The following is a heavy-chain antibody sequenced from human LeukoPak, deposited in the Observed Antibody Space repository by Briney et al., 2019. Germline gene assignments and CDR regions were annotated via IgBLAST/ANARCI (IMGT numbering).Heavy chain of an antibody. CDR1: GFTFSSYA. V-gene: IGHV3-64*01. CDR2: ISSNGGST. Sequence: GGSLGLSCAASGFTFSSYAMHWVRQAPGKGLEYVSAISSNGGSTYYANSVKGRFTISRDNAKNSLYLQMNSLRAEDTAVYYCARAVLYYYYGMDVWGQGTTVTVSS. J-gene: IGHJ6*02. CDR3: ARAVLYYYYGMDV.